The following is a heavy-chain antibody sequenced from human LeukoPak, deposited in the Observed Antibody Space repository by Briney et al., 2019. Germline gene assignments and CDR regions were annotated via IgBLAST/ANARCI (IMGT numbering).Heavy chain of an antibody. CDR2: ISWNSGSI. Sequence: PGRSLRLSCAASGFTFDDYAMHWVRQAPGKGLEWVSGISWNSGSIGYADSVKGRFTISRDNAKNSLYLQMNSLRAEDTALYYCAKDKAVAGTRCYFDYWGQGTLVTVSS. J-gene: IGHJ4*02. CDR3: AKDKAVAGTRCYFDY. D-gene: IGHD6-19*01. V-gene: IGHV3-9*01. CDR1: GFTFDDYA.